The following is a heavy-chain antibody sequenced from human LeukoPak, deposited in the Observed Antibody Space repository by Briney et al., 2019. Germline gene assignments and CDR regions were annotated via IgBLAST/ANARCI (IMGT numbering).Heavy chain of an antibody. J-gene: IGHJ5*02. CDR3: ARLGSGYSSGWRGFWFDP. Sequence: GESLKISCKGSGYSFTSYWIGWVRQMPGKGLEWMGIIYPGDSDTRYSPSFQGQVTISADKSISTAYLQRSSLKASDTAMYYCARLGSGYSSGWRGFWFDPWDQGTLVTVSS. V-gene: IGHV5-51*01. CDR1: GYSFTSYW. CDR2: IYPGDSDT. D-gene: IGHD6-19*01.